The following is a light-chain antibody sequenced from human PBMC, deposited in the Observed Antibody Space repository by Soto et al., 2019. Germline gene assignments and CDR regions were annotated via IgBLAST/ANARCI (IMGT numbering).Light chain of an antibody. V-gene: IGKV1-39*01. CDR3: QQSYRTPYT. CDR1: QGISSY. J-gene: IGKJ2*01. CDR2: DAS. Sequence: DIQMTQSPSSLSASVGDRVTITCRASQGISSYLVWYQQRQGRATKLLIYDASSLLSGVPSRFSGSGSGTDFTLTISNLQPEDFATYYCQQSYRTPYTFGQGTKLE.